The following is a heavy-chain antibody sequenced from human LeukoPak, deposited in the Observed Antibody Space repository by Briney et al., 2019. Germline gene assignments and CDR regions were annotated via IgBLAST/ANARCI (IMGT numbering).Heavy chain of an antibody. CDR2: INPNSGGT. CDR3: AKIWLLGGPDAFDI. Sequence: ASVKVSCKASGYTFTGYYMHWVRQAPGQGLEWMGWINPNSGGTNYAQEFQGRVTMTRDTSISTAYMELSRLRSDDTAVYYCAKIWLLGGPDAFDIWGQGTMVTVSS. J-gene: IGHJ3*02. D-gene: IGHD3-9*01. CDR1: GYTFTGYY. V-gene: IGHV1-2*02.